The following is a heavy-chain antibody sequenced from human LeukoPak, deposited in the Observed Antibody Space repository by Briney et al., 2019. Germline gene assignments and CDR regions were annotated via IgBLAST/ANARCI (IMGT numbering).Heavy chain of an antibody. CDR3: ARQFHSSGWYYAFDI. D-gene: IGHD6-19*01. Sequence: PSETLSLTCTVSGGSISSYYWSWIRQPPGKGLEWIGYIYYSGSTNYNPSLKSRVTISVDTSKNQFSLKLSSVTAADTAVYYCARQFHSSGWYYAFDIWGQGTMVTVSS. CDR1: GGSISSYY. J-gene: IGHJ3*02. V-gene: IGHV4-59*08. CDR2: IYYSGST.